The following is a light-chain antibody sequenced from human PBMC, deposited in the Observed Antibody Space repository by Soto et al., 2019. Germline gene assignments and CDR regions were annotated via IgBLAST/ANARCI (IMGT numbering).Light chain of an antibody. J-gene: IGKJ1*01. CDR3: QQSYSTATWT. CDR2: AAS. CDR1: QSIISY. Sequence: DIQMTQSPSSLSASVGDRVTITCRASQSIISYLNWYQQKPWQAPKLLIYAASSLQSGVPSRFSGSVSGTDFTLTISSLHPEDFATYDWQQSYSTATWTFGQGTKVEIK. V-gene: IGKV1-39*01.